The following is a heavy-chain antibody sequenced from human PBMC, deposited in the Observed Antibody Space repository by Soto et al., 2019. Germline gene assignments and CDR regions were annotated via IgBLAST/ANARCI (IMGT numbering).Heavy chain of an antibody. Sequence: EVQLVASGGGLVQPGGSLRLSCAASGFTFRSYWMGWVRQVPGKGLEWVANIKQDGSEKNYVDSVKGRFTISRDNAKNSLYLQMNSLRGEDTAVYYCARENYFDYWGQGTLVTVSS. CDR3: ARENYFDY. J-gene: IGHJ4*02. CDR1: GFTFRSYW. CDR2: IKQDGSEK. V-gene: IGHV3-7*04.